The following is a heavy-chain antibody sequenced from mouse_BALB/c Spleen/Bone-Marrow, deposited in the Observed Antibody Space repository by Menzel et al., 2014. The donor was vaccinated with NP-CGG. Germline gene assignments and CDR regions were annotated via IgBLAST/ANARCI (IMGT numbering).Heavy chain of an antibody. CDR2: INPYNGDT. V-gene: IGHV1-20*02. Sequence: VQLKEFGPGLVKTGASVKISCKASGYSFTGYFLNWVMQSHGKRLEWIGRINPYNGDTFYNQKFKGKATLTVDKSSSTAHMELRSLASEDSAVYYCARSGYYGSSYFDDWGQGTTLTVSS. CDR1: GYSFTGYF. J-gene: IGHJ2*01. D-gene: IGHD1-1*01. CDR3: ARSGYYGSSYFDD.